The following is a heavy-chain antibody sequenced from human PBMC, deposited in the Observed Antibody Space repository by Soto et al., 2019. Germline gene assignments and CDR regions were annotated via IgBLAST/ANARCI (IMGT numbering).Heavy chain of an antibody. Sequence: ASVTVSCKASGYSFFSYYIHWVRPAPGQGLEWMGRFLASGGNTFYAQRFRGRVSMTRDTSSTNTVSLELTSLTSDDTAVYYCARGGATIFGVIDSWGQGTRVTVSS. CDR3: ARGGATIFGVIDS. CDR1: GYSFFSYY. J-gene: IGHJ4*02. D-gene: IGHD3-3*02. V-gene: IGHV1-46*01. CDR2: FLASGGNT.